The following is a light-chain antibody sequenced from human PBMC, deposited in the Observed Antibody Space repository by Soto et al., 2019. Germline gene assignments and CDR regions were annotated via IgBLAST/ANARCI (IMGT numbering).Light chain of an antibody. CDR2: DVI. V-gene: IGLV2-11*01. CDR3: CSYAGSYAYV. CDR1: RSDVGGYDY. Sequence: QAVVTQPRSVSGSPGQSVSISCTGARSDVGGYDYVSWYQQHPDKAPKVIIYDVIKRPSGVPDRFSGSKSGNTASLTISGLQSDDEADYYCCSYAGSYAYVFGPGTKLTVL. J-gene: IGLJ1*01.